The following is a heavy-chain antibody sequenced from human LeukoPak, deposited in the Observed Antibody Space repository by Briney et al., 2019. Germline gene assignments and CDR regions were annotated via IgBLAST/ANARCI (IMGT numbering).Heavy chain of an antibody. V-gene: IGHV4-4*09. CDR3: ARTGEYSGSGPSWAFDI. Sequence: SETLSLTCSLSGGSITNYYWSWIRQPPGKGLEGIAWIYSSGNTEYNPSLKSLVPTSLGTSNNQFSLRLTSVPASDTAVYYCARTGEYSGSGPSWAFDIWGQGTTVTVSS. D-gene: IGHD3-10*01. J-gene: IGHJ3*02. CDR2: IYSSGNT. CDR1: GGSITNYY.